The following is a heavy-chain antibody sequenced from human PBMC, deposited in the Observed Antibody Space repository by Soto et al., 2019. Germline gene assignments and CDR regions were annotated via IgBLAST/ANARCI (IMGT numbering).Heavy chain of an antibody. Sequence: EVQLVESGGDLVQPGGSLRLSCAASGFTFSTYWMHWVRQAPGKGLLWVSRIKTDGTYATYADSVKGRFTISRDNPKNTLYLQMNSLRVEDAAVYYCAAGGSGYYANWGQGTLVTVSS. CDR1: GFTFSTYW. V-gene: IGHV3-74*01. J-gene: IGHJ4*02. D-gene: IGHD3-22*01. CDR2: IKTDGTYA. CDR3: AAGGSGYYAN.